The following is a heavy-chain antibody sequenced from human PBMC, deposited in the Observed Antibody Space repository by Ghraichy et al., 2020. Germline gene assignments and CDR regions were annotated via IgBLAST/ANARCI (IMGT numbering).Heavy chain of an antibody. CDR3: ARGPPFHY. CDR2: ISGSGNTI. J-gene: IGHJ4*02. V-gene: IGHV3-48*04. CDR1: GFNFGDYG. Sequence: GESLNISCAASGFNFGDYGINWVRQPPGKGLEWLSYISGSGNTINYADSVRGRFAISRDNAKNSLFLQMNSLRAEDTAVYYCARGPPFHYWGQGTLVAVSS.